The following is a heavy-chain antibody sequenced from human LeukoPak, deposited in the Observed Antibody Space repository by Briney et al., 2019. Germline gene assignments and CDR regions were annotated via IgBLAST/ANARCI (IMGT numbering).Heavy chain of an antibody. CDR1: GGTFSSYA. J-gene: IGHJ4*02. Sequence: ASVKVSCKASGGTFSSYAISWVRQAPGQGLEWMGWMNPNSGNTGYAQKFQGRVTMTRNTSISTAYMELSSLRSEDTAVYYCARGRGGDYDNFDYWGQGTPVTVSS. CDR3: ARGRGGDYDNFDY. CDR2: MNPNSGNT. V-gene: IGHV1-8*02. D-gene: IGHD2-21*02.